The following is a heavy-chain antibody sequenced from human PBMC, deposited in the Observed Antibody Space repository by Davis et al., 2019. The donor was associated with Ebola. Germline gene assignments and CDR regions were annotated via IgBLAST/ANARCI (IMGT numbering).Heavy chain of an antibody. V-gene: IGHV1-18*01. CDR3: ARSVTMIVVVTHFDY. J-gene: IGHJ4*02. CDR2: ISAYNGNT. D-gene: IGHD3-22*01. Sequence: ASVKVSCKASGYTFTSYGISWVRQAPGQGLEWMGWISAYNGNTNYAQKLQGRVTMTTDTSTSTAYMELRSLRSDDTAVYYCARSVTMIVVVTHFDYWGQGTLVTASS. CDR1: GYTFTSYG.